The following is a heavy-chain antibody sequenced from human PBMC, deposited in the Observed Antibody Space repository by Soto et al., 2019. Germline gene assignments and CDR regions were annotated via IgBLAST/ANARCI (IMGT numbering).Heavy chain of an antibody. Sequence: ASVKVSCKASGYTFTSYAMHWVRQAPGQRLEWMGWINAGNGNTKYSQKFQGRVTITRDTSASTAYMELSSLRSEDTAVYYCARDLTGAARPREYYYYYGMDVWGQGTTVTVSS. V-gene: IGHV1-3*01. CDR2: INAGNGNT. CDR1: GYTFTSYA. J-gene: IGHJ6*02. CDR3: ARDLTGAARPREYYYYYGMDV. D-gene: IGHD6-6*01.